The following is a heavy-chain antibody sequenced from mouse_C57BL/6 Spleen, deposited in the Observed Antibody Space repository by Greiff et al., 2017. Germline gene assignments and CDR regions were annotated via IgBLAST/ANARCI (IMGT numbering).Heavy chain of an antibody. CDR1: GFTFSDYY. J-gene: IGHJ4*01. D-gene: IGHD1-2*01. Sequence: EVQRVESGGGLVQPGGSLKLSCAASGFTFSDYYMYWVRQTPEKRLEWVAYISNGGGSTYYPDTVKGRFTISRDNAKNTLYLQMSRLKSEDTAMYDCARVITPYAMDYWGQGTSVTVAS. CDR3: ARVITPYAMDY. V-gene: IGHV5-12*01. CDR2: ISNGGGST.